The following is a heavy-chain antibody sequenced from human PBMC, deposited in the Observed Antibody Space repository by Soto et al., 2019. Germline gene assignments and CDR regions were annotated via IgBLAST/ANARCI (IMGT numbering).Heavy chain of an antibody. J-gene: IGHJ5*02. D-gene: IGHD3-10*01. Sequence: SETLSLTCTVSGGSISSYYWSWIRQPPGKGLEWIGYIYYSGSTNYNPSLKSRVTISVDTSKNQFSLKLSSVTAADTAVYYCARELVYYGSGSYNWFDPWGQGTPVTVSS. CDR3: ARELVYYGSGSYNWFDP. CDR1: GGSISSYY. V-gene: IGHV4-59*01. CDR2: IYYSGST.